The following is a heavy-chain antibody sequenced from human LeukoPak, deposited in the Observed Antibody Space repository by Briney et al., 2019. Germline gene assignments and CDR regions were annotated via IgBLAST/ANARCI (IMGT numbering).Heavy chain of an antibody. Sequence: PGGSLRLSCAASGFTFSSYGMHWVRQAPGKGLEWVAYIQYDGSNEQYADSVKGRFSISRDSSKNILYLQMNSLRAEDTAVYYCVELGITMIGGVWGKGTTVTISS. CDR3: VELGITMIGGV. J-gene: IGHJ6*04. CDR1: GFTFSSYG. CDR2: IQYDGSNE. V-gene: IGHV3-30*02. D-gene: IGHD3-10*02.